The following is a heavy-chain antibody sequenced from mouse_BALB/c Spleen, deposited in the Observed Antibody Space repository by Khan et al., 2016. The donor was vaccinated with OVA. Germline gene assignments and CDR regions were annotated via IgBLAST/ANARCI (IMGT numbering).Heavy chain of an antibody. CDR2: LWSDGST. D-gene: IGHD2-10*01. J-gene: IGHJ4*01. V-gene: IGHV2-6-1*01. CDR3: ARQPYYHYNVMDY. Sequence: VELVESGPGLVAPSQSLSITCTISGFSLTNYGVHWVRQPPGKGLEWLAVLWSDGSTTYNSALKSRLTITKDNSKSQVFLKMNSLQTDDTAIYFCARQPYYHYNVMDYWGQGTSVTVSS. CDR1: GFSLTNYG.